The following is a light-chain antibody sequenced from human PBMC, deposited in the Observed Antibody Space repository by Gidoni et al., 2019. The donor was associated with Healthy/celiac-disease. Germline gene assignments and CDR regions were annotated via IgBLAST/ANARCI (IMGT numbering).Light chain of an antibody. CDR3: QQYGSSPT. CDR1: QSVSSSY. Sequence: EIVLTQSPGTLSLSPGERATLSCRASQSVSSSYLAWYQQKPGQAPRLLIYGASSRATGIPDMFRGSGSGTDFTLTISRLEPEDFAVYYCQQYGSSPTFGGGTKVEIK. CDR2: GAS. V-gene: IGKV3-20*01. J-gene: IGKJ4*01.